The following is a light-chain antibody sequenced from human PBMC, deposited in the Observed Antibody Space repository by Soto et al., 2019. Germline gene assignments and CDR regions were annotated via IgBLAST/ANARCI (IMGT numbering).Light chain of an antibody. V-gene: IGKV3D-15*01. CDR2: DAS. CDR3: QQLNSYPLT. Sequence: EIVTTQSPASLSVSPGETTTHSCMSSQSMGSNLAWYQQKPGQAPRLLIYDASNRATGIPARFSGSGSGTEFTLTISSLQPEDFATYYCQQLNSYPLTFGGGTKVDIK. J-gene: IGKJ4*01. CDR1: QSMGSN.